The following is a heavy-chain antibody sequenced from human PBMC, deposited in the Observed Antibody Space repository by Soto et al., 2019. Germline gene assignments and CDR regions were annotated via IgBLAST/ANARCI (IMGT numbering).Heavy chain of an antibody. J-gene: IGHJ5*02. D-gene: IGHD6-13*01. CDR2: INHSGST. CDR3: ASVEYSSSRYYP. Sequence: SETLSLTCAVYGGSFSGYYWSWIRQPPGKGLEWIGEINHSGSTNYNPSLKSRVTISVDTSKNQFSLKLSSVTAADTAVYYCASVEYSSSRYYPWGQGTLVTVFS. V-gene: IGHV4-34*01. CDR1: GGSFSGYY.